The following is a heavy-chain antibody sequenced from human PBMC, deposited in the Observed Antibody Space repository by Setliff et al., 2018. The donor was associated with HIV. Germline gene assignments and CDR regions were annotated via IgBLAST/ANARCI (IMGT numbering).Heavy chain of an antibody. CDR1: GGSVGSGSYY. CDR2: TYYSGST. Sequence: SETLSLTCSVSGGSVGSGSYYWSWIRQSPGKGLEWLGYTYYSGSTTYNPSLRSRVTISIDTSKNQFSLNLRSVTAADTAVYYCARDPPGYGDSKDYWGQRKLVTVSS. D-gene: IGHD4-17*01. J-gene: IGHJ4*02. CDR3: ARDPPGYGDSKDY. V-gene: IGHV4-61*01.